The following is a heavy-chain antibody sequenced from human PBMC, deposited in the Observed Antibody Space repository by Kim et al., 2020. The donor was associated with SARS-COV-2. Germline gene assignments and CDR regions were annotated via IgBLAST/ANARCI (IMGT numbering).Heavy chain of an antibody. CDR3: TSRSSGGYYYNY. J-gene: IGHJ4*02. V-gene: IGHV3-23*01. Sequence: GGSLRLSCAGSGFTFSSYGMSWVRQAPGKGLEWVSVISESGHSTTYADSVKGRFTISRDNSKNTLYLQMNSLRAEDTAVYYCTSRSSGGYYYNYWGQGTL. D-gene: IGHD1-26*01. CDR2: ISESGHST. CDR1: GFTFSSYG.